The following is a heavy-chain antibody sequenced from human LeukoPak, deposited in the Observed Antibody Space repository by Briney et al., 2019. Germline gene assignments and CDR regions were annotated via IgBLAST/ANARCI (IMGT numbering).Heavy chain of an antibody. CDR3: ARIDSSGYYFDY. Sequence: ASVKVSCKASGYTFTGYYMHWVRQAPGQGLEWMGRINPNSGGTNYAQKFQGGVTMTRDTSISTAYMVLSRLRSDDTAVYYCARIDSSGYYFDYWGQGTLVTVSS. CDR2: INPNSGGT. J-gene: IGHJ4*02. CDR1: GYTFTGYY. D-gene: IGHD3-22*01. V-gene: IGHV1-2*06.